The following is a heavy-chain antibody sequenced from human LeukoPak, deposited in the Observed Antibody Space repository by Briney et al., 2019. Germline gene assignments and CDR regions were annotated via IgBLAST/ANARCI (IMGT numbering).Heavy chain of an antibody. V-gene: IGHV3-48*02. CDR1: GFTFSRYS. Sequence: PGRSLRLSCAASGFTFSRYSMNWVRQAPGKGLEWVSPVRAGGDPMSYADSVKGRFTISRDNAKSSLFLQMNSLRDEDTAVYYGVRDLDFGFDYWGQGTLVTVSS. CDR2: VRAGGDPM. CDR3: VRDLDFGFDY. J-gene: IGHJ4*02. D-gene: IGHD4-17*01.